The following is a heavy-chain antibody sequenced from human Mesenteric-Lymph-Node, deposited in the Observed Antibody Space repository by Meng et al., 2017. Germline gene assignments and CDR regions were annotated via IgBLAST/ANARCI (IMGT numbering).Heavy chain of an antibody. Sequence: ASVQVSCKASGYTFTSYAMHWVRQAPGQRLEWMGWINAGNGNTKYSQKFQGRVTITRDTSASTAYMELSSLRSEDTAVYYCARARSDITMVQEVILYPYYFDYWGQGTLVTVSS. CDR3: ARARSDITMVQEVILYPYYFDY. J-gene: IGHJ4*02. D-gene: IGHD3-10*01. V-gene: IGHV1-3*01. CDR1: GYTFTSYA. CDR2: INAGNGNT.